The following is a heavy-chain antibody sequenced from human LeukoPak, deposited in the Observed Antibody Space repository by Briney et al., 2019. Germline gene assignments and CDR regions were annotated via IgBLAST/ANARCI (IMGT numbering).Heavy chain of an antibody. J-gene: IGHJ4*02. CDR3: ATAEIRDDYVWGSYRYVYFDY. Sequence: ASVTVSCKVSGYTLTELSMHWVRQAPGKGLEWMGGFDPEDGETIYAQKFQGRVTMTEDTSTDTAYMELSSPRSEDTAVYYCATAEIRDDYVWGSYRYVYFDYWGQGTLVTVSS. CDR1: GYTLTELS. V-gene: IGHV1-24*01. CDR2: FDPEDGET. D-gene: IGHD3-16*02.